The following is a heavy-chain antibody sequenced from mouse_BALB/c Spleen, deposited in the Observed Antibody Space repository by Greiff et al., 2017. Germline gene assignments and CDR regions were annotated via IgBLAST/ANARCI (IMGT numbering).Heavy chain of an antibody. J-gene: IGHJ3*01. CDR3: ARRFHYYGYGFAY. V-gene: IGHV1-18*01. Sequence: VQLKESGPELVKPGASVKIPCKASGYTFTDYNMDWVKQSHGKSLEWIGDINPNNGGTIYNQKFKGKATLTVDKSSSTAYMELRSLTSEDTAVYYCARRFHYYGYGFAYWGQGTLVTVSA. D-gene: IGHD1-2*01. CDR1: GYTFTDYN. CDR2: INPNNGGT.